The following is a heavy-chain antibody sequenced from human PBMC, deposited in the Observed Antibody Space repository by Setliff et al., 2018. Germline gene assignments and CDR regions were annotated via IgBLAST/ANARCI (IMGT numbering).Heavy chain of an antibody. CDR3: AQGRNVAIRLLDS. V-gene: IGHV4-34*08. Sequence: SEALSLTCAASGGTFTYYYWTWIRQSPGKGLEWIGEINHSGSANYNPSLESRVTISIDTSKNQFSLNLRYVTDADRAIYYCAQGRNVAIRLLDSWGQGNLVTVSS. CDR1: GGTFTYYY. D-gene: IGHD2-21*01. CDR2: INHSGSA. J-gene: IGHJ4*02.